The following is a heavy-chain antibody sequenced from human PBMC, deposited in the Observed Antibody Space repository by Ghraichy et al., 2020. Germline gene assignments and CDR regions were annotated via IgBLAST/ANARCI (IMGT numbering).Heavy chain of an antibody. CDR3: ARGFLGALDS. CDR2: ISYDGSKK. Sequence: LSLTCAASGFTFSSHAMHWIRQAPGKGLEWVGLISYDGSKKYYADSVQGRFTISRDNSKTTLYVQMNSLRAEDTAVYYCARGFLGALDSWGQGTLVTVSS. CDR1: GFTFSSHA. V-gene: IGHV3-30-3*01. D-gene: IGHD2-21*01. J-gene: IGHJ4*02.